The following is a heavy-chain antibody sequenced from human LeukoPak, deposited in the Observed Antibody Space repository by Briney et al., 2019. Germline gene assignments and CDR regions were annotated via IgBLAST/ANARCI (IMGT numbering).Heavy chain of an antibody. V-gene: IGHV3-30*18. CDR2: ISHDGNNN. CDR1: GFTFSDYY. D-gene: IGHD3/OR15-3a*01. CDR3: AKDGPPVAFDY. J-gene: IGHJ4*02. Sequence: PGGSLRLSCAASGFTFSDYYMSWIRQAPGKGLEWVAVISHDGNNNYYSDSVKGRFTISRDNSKNTLDLQMNSLRAEDTAVYYCAKDGPPVAFDYWGQGTLVTVSS.